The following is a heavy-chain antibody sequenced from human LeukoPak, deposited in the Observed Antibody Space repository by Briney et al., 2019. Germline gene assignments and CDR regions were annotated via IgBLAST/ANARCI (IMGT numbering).Heavy chain of an antibody. V-gene: IGHV4-61*02. Sequence: SETLSLTCSVSGGSISSGSYYWSWIRQPAGKGPEWIGRIYTSGSTNYNPSLKSRVTMSVDTSKNQFSLKLSSVTAADTAVYYCARDNYDFWTGAFDAFDIWGQGTMVTVSS. CDR2: IYTSGST. CDR3: ARDNYDFWTGAFDAFDI. CDR1: GGSISSGSYY. D-gene: IGHD3-3*01. J-gene: IGHJ3*02.